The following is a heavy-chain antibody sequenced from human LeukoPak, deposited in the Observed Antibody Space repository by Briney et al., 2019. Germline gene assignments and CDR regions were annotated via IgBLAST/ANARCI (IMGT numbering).Heavy chain of an antibody. CDR1: GFTVSSNY. Sequence: GGSLRLSCAASGFTVSSNYMSWVRQAPGKGLEWVSVIYSGGSTYYADSVKGRFTISRDNSKNTLYLQMNSLRAEDTAVYYCAKDPILLTMIVPVVWGQGTMVTVSS. CDR3: AKDPILLTMIVPVV. CDR2: IYSGGST. D-gene: IGHD3-22*01. J-gene: IGHJ3*01. V-gene: IGHV3-53*05.